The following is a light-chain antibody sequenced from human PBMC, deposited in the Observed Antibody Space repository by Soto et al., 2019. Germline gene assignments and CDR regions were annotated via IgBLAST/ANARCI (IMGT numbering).Light chain of an antibody. CDR3: QQRSNWPPY. CDR1: QSVSSY. Sequence: EIVLTQSPATLSLSPGERATLSCRASQSVSSYLAWYQQKPGQAPRLLIYDASNRATGIPARFSGSGSVTGFTLTISSLEPDDFAVYYCQQRSNWPPYFGKGTKLEIK. V-gene: IGKV3-11*01. J-gene: IGKJ2*01. CDR2: DAS.